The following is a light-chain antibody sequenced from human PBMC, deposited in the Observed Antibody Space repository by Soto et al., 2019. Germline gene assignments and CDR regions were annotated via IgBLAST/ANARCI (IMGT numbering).Light chain of an antibody. J-gene: IGKJ4*01. CDR1: QSVSNTY. CDR3: QQYYDWPLVT. V-gene: IGKV3-20*01. Sequence: EIVLTLSPCTVSLSPGERATLSCRASQSVSNTYLAWYQQRPGQAPRLLIYDASSRATGIPDRFSGSGSETEFTLSVSSLQSEDFAIYYCQQYYDWPLVTFAGGTKVDIK. CDR2: DAS.